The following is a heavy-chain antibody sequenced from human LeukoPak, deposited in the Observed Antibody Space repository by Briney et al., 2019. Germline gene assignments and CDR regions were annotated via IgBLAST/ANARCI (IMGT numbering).Heavy chain of an antibody. D-gene: IGHD5-18*01. J-gene: IGHJ4*02. CDR3: AGGGYSDGPIDY. V-gene: IGHV4-59*08. Sequence: SETLSLTCSVSGGSISRYYWSWIRQPPGKGPEWIGYIYYSGSTNYNPSLKSRVPISVDTSKNQFSLQLRTGTAADTAVYYCAGGGYSDGPIDYWGQGTLVTVSS. CDR2: IYYSGST. CDR1: GGSISRYY.